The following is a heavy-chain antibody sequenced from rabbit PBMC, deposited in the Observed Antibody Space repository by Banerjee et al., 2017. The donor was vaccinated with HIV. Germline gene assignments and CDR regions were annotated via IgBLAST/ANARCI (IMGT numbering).Heavy chain of an antibody. J-gene: IGHJ4*01. CDR1: GIDFSSSYW. Sequence: QQQLEESGGGLVQPGASLTLTCKASGIDFSSSYWIYWVRQAPGKGLEWIGCIDNGDGRTYYASWVNGRFTISKASWTTVTLQMTSLTAADTASYFCARDLAGVIGWNFGLWGPGTLVTVS. V-gene: IGHV1S45*01. D-gene: IGHD4-1*01. CDR3: ARDLAGVIGWNFGL. CDR2: IDNGDGRT.